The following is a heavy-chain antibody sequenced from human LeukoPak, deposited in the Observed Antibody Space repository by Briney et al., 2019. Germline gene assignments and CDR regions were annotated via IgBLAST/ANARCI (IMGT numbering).Heavy chain of an antibody. J-gene: IGHJ4*01. CDR2: ISTYNGNT. CDR1: GYSFIKYG. Sequence: ASVKVSCKGCGYSFIKYGVTWVRQAPGQALEWMGWISTYNGNTNSAQKFQGRITMTTDSSTSTAFMELRSLRSDDTALYYSVRYLGGRCRTYFDYWGHGTLVTVSS. D-gene: IGHD1-1*01. CDR3: VRYLGGRCRTYFDY. V-gene: IGHV1-18*01.